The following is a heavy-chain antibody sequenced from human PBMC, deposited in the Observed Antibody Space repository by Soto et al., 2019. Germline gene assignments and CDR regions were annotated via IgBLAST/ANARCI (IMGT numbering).Heavy chain of an antibody. CDR3: ARDATFGGVIRGTDYYYGMEV. J-gene: IGHJ6*02. Sequence: QVQLVQSGAEVKKPGSSVKVSCKASGGTFSNYAISWVRQAPGQGLEWMGGIIPIFGTTNYAQKFQCRVAISAGESTSTAYMEPSSLRSEDTAVYYCARDATFGGVIRGTDYYYGMEVWGQGTTVTVSS. V-gene: IGHV1-69*01. D-gene: IGHD3-3*01. CDR1: GGTFSNYA. CDR2: IIPIFGTT.